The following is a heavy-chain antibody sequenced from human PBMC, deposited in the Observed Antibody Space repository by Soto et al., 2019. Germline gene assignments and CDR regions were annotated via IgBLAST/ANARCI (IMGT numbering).Heavy chain of an antibody. CDR3: ARAPRSYPLDY. CDR2: INSDGSST. V-gene: IGHV3-74*01. D-gene: IGHD1-26*01. CDR1: GFTFSSYW. Sequence: EVQLVESGGGLVQPGGSLRLSCAASGFTFSSYWMHWVHQAPGKGLVWVSRINSDGSSTSYADSVKGRFTISRDNAKNALYLQMNSLRAEDTAVYYCARAPRSYPLDYWGQGTLVTVSS. J-gene: IGHJ4*02.